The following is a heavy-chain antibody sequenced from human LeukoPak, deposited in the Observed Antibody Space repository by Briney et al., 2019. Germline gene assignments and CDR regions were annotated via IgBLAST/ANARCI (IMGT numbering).Heavy chain of an antibody. D-gene: IGHD4-17*01. CDR3: ARRRGGYGDGDFDY. Sequence: LGGSLTLPCSVSGFPASSMIMIWLRQAPGKALECVAYIRSDTTTEYAEYVKGRFTISRDDSKNTVYLQMNSLRVEDTSVYYCARRRGGYGDGDFDYWGQGTLVTVSS. J-gene: IGHJ4*02. CDR2: IRSDTTT. V-gene: IGHV3-66*04. CDR1: GFPASSMI.